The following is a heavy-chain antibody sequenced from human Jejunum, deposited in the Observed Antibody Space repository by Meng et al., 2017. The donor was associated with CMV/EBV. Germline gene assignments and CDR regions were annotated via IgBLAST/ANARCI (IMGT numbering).Heavy chain of an antibody. Sequence: EVHWLGSGVALVRPGGSLRLSFAASGFTFSSNWMHWVRQAPGKGLGWVSHINSDGSDTNYADSVKGRFTISRDNAKNTLYLQMNSLRGEDTAVYYCVRSSHDYSGNLRYFQNWGQGTLVTVSS. V-gene: IGHV3-74*01. J-gene: IGHJ1*01. CDR3: VRSSHDYSGNLRYFQN. CDR2: INSDGSDT. D-gene: IGHD4-23*01. CDR1: GFTFSSNW.